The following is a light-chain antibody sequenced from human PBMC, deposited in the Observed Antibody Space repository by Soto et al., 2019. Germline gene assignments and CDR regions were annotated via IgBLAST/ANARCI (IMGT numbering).Light chain of an antibody. CDR1: QSISRY. Sequence: TQMTQSPSSLSASVGDRVTITCRASQSISRYLNWYQQKPGKAPKLLIYDASSLESGVPSRFSGSGSGTEFTLTISSLQPDDFATYYCQQYNSYLWTFGQGTKVDI. CDR2: DAS. J-gene: IGKJ1*01. V-gene: IGKV1-5*01. CDR3: QQYNSYLWT.